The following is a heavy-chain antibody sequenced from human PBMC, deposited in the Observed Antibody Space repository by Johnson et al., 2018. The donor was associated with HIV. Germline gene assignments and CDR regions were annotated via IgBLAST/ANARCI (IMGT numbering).Heavy chain of an antibody. V-gene: IGHV3-33*03. Sequence: QVQLVESGGGVVQPGRSLRLSCAASGFTFSTYGMHWVRQAPGKGLEWVAVMWYDGSNKYYVDSVKGRFTISRDNAKNSLYLQMNSLRAEDTAVYYCATDIVVVLAVTGTGAAFDIWGQGTMVTVSS. CDR3: ATDIVVVLAVTGTGAAFDI. CDR2: MWYDGSNK. J-gene: IGHJ3*02. D-gene: IGHD2-15*01. CDR1: GFTFSTYG.